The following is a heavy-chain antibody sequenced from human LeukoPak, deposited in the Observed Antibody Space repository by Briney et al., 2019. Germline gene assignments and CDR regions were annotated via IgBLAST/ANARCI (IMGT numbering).Heavy chain of an antibody. D-gene: IGHD1-26*01. CDR3: ASRSRYSGSYWLNY. J-gene: IGHJ4*02. Sequence: GGXXXSGDYYWSWIRQPPGKGLEWIGYIYYSGSTYYNPSLKSRFTISVDTSKNQFSLKLSSVTAADTAVYYCASRSRYSGSYWLNYWGQGTLVTVSS. V-gene: IGHV4-30-4*08. CDR2: IYYSGST. CDR1: GGXXXSGDYY.